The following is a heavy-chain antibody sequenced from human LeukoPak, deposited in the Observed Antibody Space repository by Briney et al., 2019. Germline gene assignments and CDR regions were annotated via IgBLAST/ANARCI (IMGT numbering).Heavy chain of an antibody. D-gene: IGHD3-10*01. CDR1: GGSISSSSYY. CDR3: ARGRITMVRGVPYFDY. V-gene: IGHV4-39*07. J-gene: IGHJ4*02. CDR2: IYYSGST. Sequence: SETLSLTCTVSGGSISSSSYYWGWIRQPPGKGLEWIGSIYYSGSTYYNPSLKSRVTISVDTSKNQFSLKLSSVTAADTAVYYCARGRITMVRGVPYFDYWGQGTLVTVSS.